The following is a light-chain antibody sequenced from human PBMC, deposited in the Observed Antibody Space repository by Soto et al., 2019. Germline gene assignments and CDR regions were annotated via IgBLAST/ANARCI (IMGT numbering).Light chain of an antibody. CDR3: QQRSNWTRT. J-gene: IGKJ1*01. CDR2: DAS. V-gene: IGKV3D-20*02. Sequence: IVLTQSPGTLYVSAGERATLSCRASQSVSSRYLAWYQQKPGQAPRLLIYDASSRATGIPDRFSGGGSGTDGTLTISSLENEDGAVYDGQQRSNWTRTFCQGTKVDIK. CDR1: QSVSSRY.